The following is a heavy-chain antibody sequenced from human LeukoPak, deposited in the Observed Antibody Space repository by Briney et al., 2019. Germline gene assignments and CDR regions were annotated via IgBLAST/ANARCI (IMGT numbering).Heavy chain of an antibody. D-gene: IGHD3-22*01. V-gene: IGHV1-18*01. CDR3: AREAIYYDSSGSYDFDY. Sequence: ASVKVSCKASGYTFTTYGISWVRQAPGQGLEWMGWISAYNGKTNYAQKLQGRVTMTTDTSTSTAYMELRSLRSDDTAVYYCAREAIYYDSSGSYDFDYWGQGTLVTVSS. J-gene: IGHJ4*02. CDR1: GYTFTTYG. CDR2: ISAYNGKT.